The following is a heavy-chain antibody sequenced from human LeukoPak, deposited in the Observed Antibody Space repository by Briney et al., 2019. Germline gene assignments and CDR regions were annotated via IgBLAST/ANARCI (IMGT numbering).Heavy chain of an antibody. V-gene: IGHV3-33*06. CDR1: GFTFSSYG. CDR3: AKDVCLWYFDL. J-gene: IGHJ2*01. CDR2: IWYDGSNK. D-gene: IGHD2-8*01. Sequence: GGSLRLSCAASGFTFSSYGMHWVRQAPGKGLEWVAVIWYDGSNKYYADSVKGRFTISRDNSKNTLYLQMNSLRAEDTAVYYCAKDVCLWYFDLWGRGTLVTVSS.